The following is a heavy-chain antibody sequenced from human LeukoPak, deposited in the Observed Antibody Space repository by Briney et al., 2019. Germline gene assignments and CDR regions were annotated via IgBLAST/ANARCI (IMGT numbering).Heavy chain of an antibody. CDR2: MNPNSGNT. V-gene: IGHV1-8*01. D-gene: IGHD5-18*01. Sequence: ASVKVSYKASGYTFTSYDINWVRQATGQGLEWMGWMNPNSGNTGYAQKFQGRVTMTRNTSISTAYMELSSLRSEDTAVYYCARALWPNNWFDPWGQGTLVTVSS. CDR3: ARALWPNNWFDP. CDR1: GYTFTSYD. J-gene: IGHJ5*02.